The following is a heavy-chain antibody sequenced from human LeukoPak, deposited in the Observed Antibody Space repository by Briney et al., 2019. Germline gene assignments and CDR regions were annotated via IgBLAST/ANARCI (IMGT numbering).Heavy chain of an antibody. V-gene: IGHV1-24*01. CDR3: ATDYYDNNWFDS. CDR2: FDPEHGET. Sequence: ASVKVSCKASGYTFTGYYMHWVRQAPGKGLEWMGSFDPEHGETIYAQNFQGRVTMTEDTSTDTAYMELSSLRSEDTAMYYCATDYYDNNWFDSWGQGTLVTVSS. D-gene: IGHD3-22*01. CDR1: GYTFTGYY. J-gene: IGHJ5*01.